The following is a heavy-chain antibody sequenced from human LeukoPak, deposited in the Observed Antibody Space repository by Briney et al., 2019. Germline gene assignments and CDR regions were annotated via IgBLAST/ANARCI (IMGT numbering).Heavy chain of an antibody. Sequence: SQTLSLTCTVSGGSISSGSYHWSWIRQPAGKGLEWIGRIYTSGNTNYNPSLKSRVPISVDTSKNQFSLKLRSVTAADTAVYYCASIDTAVVRTDSWGQGTLVTVSS. CDR3: ASIDTAVVRTDS. V-gene: IGHV4-61*02. D-gene: IGHD5-18*01. J-gene: IGHJ4*02. CDR2: IYTSGNT. CDR1: GGSISSGSYH.